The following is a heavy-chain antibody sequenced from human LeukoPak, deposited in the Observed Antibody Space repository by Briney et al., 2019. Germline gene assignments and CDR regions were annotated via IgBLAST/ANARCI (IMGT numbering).Heavy chain of an antibody. CDR3: ARETPYDSSGYYPNWFDP. CDR1: GGSISSYY. V-gene: IGHV4-59*01. Sequence: PSETLSLTCTVSGGSISSYYWSWIRQPPGKGLEWIGYIYYSGSTNYNPSLKSRVTISVDTSKNQFSLKLSSVTAADTAVYYCARETPYDSSGYYPNWFDPWGQGTLVTVSS. J-gene: IGHJ5*02. CDR2: IYYSGST. D-gene: IGHD3-22*01.